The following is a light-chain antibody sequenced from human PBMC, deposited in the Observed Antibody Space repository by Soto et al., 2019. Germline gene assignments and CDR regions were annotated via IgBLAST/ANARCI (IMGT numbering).Light chain of an antibody. CDR3: QQYGSSSIT. Sequence: DIQMTQYPSTLSGSVGDRVTITCRASQTISSWLAWYQQKPGKAPKLLIYKASTLKSGVPSRFSGSGSGTEFTLTISSLQPEDFAVYYCQQYGSSSITFGQGTRLEIK. J-gene: IGKJ5*01. CDR2: KAS. CDR1: QTISSW. V-gene: IGKV1-5*03.